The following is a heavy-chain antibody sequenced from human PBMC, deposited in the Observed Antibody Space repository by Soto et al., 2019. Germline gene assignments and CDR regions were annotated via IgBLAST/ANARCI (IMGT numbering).Heavy chain of an antibody. D-gene: IGHD3-10*01. CDR3: ARGRRGYGMDV. Sequence: ASVEVSCKASGYTFTNFGINWVRQAPGQGLEWMGWIGTYNNDTFHAQNLEGRVTTTTDTSTSTAYMELSSLRSDDTAVYFCARGRRGYGMDVWGQGTTVTVSS. J-gene: IGHJ6*02. CDR1: GYTFTNFG. V-gene: IGHV1-18*04. CDR2: IGTYNNDT.